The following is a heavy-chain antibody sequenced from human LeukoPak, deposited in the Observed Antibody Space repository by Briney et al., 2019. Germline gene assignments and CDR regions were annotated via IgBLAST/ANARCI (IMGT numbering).Heavy chain of an antibody. J-gene: IGHJ2*01. Sequence: PVASVKVSCKASGGSFNSYAISWVRQAPGQGLEWIGGIIPIFGTANYAQKFQGRVTITADKSTNTAYMELSSLRSEDTAVYYCARSQPLAYFDLWGRGTLVTVSS. CDR1: GGSFNSYA. V-gene: IGHV1-69*06. CDR3: ARSQPLAYFDL. CDR2: IIPIFGTA.